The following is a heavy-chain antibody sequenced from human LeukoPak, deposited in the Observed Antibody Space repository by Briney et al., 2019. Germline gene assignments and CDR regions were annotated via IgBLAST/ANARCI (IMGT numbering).Heavy chain of an antibody. CDR3: ARVLGDTAMVSTLFDY. D-gene: IGHD5-18*01. CDR1: GFTVSNNY. J-gene: IGHJ4*02. V-gene: IGHV3-53*01. Sequence: GGSLRLSCAASGFTVSNNYMSWVRQAPGKGLEWVSVIYSGGSTYYADSVKGRFTISRDNSKNTLYLQMNNLRAEDTAVYYCARVLGDTAMVSTLFDYWGQGTLVTVSS. CDR2: IYSGGST.